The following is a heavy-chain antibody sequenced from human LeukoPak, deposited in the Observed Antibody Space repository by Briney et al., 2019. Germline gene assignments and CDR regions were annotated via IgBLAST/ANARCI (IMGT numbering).Heavy chain of an antibody. CDR2: ISSNGGST. J-gene: IGHJ6*04. D-gene: IGHD2-2*01. CDR1: GFTFSSYA. Sequence: GGSLRLSCSASGFTFSSYAMHWVRHAPGKGLEYVSAISSNGGSTYYADSVKGRFTISRDNSKNTLYLQMSGLRAEDTAVYYCVKGIVVVPAAMESGYYYYGMDVWGKGTTVTVSS. V-gene: IGHV3-64D*06. CDR3: VKGIVVVPAAMESGYYYYGMDV.